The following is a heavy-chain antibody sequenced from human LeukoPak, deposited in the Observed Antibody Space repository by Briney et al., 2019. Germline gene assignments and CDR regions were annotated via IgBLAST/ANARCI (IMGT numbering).Heavy chain of an antibody. CDR2: ISGSGGST. CDR1: GFTFSSYA. Sequence: GGSLRPSCAASGFTFSSYAMSWVRQAPGKGLEWVSAISGSGGSTYYADSVKGRFTISRDNSKNTLYLQMNSLRAEDTAVYYCAKLWGSSWYGDYWGQGTLVTVSS. V-gene: IGHV3-23*01. CDR3: AKLWGSSWYGDY. J-gene: IGHJ4*02. D-gene: IGHD6-13*01.